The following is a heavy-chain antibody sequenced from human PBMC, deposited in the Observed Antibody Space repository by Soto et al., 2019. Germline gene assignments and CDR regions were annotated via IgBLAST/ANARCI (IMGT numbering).Heavy chain of an antibody. Sequence: PGGSLRLSCAASGFTFSNVWRSWVRQAPGKGLEWVGRIKRKTDGGTTDYAAPVHGRFTISRDDSKDTLYLQMNSLKTEDTAVYYCTTEGAQLELYPFDFWGQGILVTVSS. CDR3: TTEGAQLELYPFDF. V-gene: IGHV3-15*01. J-gene: IGHJ4*02. CDR1: GFTFSNVW. D-gene: IGHD1-1*01. CDR2: IKRKTDGGTT.